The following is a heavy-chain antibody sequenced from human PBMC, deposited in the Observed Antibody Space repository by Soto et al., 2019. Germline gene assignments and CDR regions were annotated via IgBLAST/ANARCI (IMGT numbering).Heavy chain of an antibody. D-gene: IGHD1-1*01. J-gene: IGHJ5*02. Sequence: EVRLVESGGGLVKPGGSLRLSCATSGFTFRSYSMNWVRQAPGKGLEWVSSISSTTTYIYYTDSVKGRFTISRDNAKNSLYLQMNNLRADETAVYYCARGGEYNSNHYFDPWGQGSLVTVSS. CDR2: ISSTTTYI. CDR1: GFTFRSYS. CDR3: ARGGEYNSNHYFDP. V-gene: IGHV3-21*01.